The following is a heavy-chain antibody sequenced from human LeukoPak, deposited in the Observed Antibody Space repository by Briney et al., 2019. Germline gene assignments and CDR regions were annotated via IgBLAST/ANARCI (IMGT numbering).Heavy chain of an antibody. CDR2: ISGSGGST. J-gene: IGHJ4*02. V-gene: IGHV3-23*01. Sequence: GGSLRLSCAASGFTFSSYAMSWVRQAPGKGLEWVSVISGSGGSTHYADSVKGRFTISRDNPKNTLPLQMNSLRAEDTAVYYCAKDYCRGGSCYSGLEYWGQGTLVTVSP. CDR3: AKDYCRGGSCYSGLEY. D-gene: IGHD2-15*01. CDR1: GFTFSSYA.